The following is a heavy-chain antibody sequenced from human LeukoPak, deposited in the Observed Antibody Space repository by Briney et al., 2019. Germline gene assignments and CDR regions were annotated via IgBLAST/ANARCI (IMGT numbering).Heavy chain of an antibody. CDR3: ARDRTDIVATSHFDY. CDR1: GVSISSYY. Sequence: SETLSLTCTVSGVSISSYYWSWIRQPPGKGLEWIGYIYSIGSTNYNPSLKSRVTISVDTSKNQFSLKLSSVTAADTAVYYCARDRTDIVATSHFDYWGQGTLVTVSS. J-gene: IGHJ4*02. D-gene: IGHD5-12*01. V-gene: IGHV4-59*01. CDR2: IYSIGST.